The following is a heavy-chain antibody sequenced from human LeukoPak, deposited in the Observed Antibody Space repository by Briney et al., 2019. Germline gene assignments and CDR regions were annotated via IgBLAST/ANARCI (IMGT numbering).Heavy chain of an antibody. Sequence: SETLSLTCTVSGGSISSGDYYWSWIRQPPGKGLEWIGYIYYSGSTYNNPSLKSRVTISVDTSKNQFSLKLSSVTAADTAVYYCARAIAAAGTRFDPWGQGTLVTVSS. CDR3: ARAIAAAGTRFDP. J-gene: IGHJ5*02. V-gene: IGHV4-30-4*08. D-gene: IGHD6-13*01. CDR1: GGSISSGDYY. CDR2: IYYSGST.